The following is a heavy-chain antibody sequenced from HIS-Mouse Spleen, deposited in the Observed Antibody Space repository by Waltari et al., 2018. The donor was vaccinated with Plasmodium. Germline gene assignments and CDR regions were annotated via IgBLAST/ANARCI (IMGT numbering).Heavy chain of an antibody. CDR1: GFTFSSYG. CDR3: AKDRRSSSWYVDY. J-gene: IGHJ4*02. Sequence: QVQLVESGGGVVQPGRSLRLSCAASGFTFSSYGMHWVRQDPGKGVEWLAVRLYDGSNKNYADAVKGRFTISRDNSKNTLYLQMNSLRAEDTAVYYCAKDRRSSSWYVDYWGQGTLVTVSS. CDR2: RLYDGSNK. D-gene: IGHD6-13*01. V-gene: IGHV3-30*18.